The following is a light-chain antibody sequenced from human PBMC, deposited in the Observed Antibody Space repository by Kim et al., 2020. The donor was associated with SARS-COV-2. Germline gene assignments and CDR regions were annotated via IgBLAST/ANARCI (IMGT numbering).Light chain of an antibody. CDR3: QQYDSFPLI. CDR2: AAS. V-gene: IGKV1-16*02. J-gene: IGKJ4*01. Sequence: IQMTQSPSSVSASVGDSVTITCRASHDIGTSLAWFQQRPGKAPNSLIHAASTLQSGVPSKFSGSGSGTDFTLIIRGLQPEDSATYYCQQYDSFPLIFAGGTKVDIK. CDR1: HDIGTS.